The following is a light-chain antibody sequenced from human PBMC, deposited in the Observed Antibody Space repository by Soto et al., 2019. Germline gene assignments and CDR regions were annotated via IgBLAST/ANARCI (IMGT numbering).Light chain of an antibody. CDR3: TSYAGSDNFV. CDR2: EVS. V-gene: IGLV2-8*01. Sequence: QSALTQPPSASGSPGQSVTISCTGTSSDVGGYNYVSWYQHHPGKAPKLMIYEVSERPSGVPDRFSGSKSGNTASLTVSGLQAEDEAAYYCTSYAGSDNFVFGTGTKVTVL. CDR1: SSDVGGYNY. J-gene: IGLJ1*01.